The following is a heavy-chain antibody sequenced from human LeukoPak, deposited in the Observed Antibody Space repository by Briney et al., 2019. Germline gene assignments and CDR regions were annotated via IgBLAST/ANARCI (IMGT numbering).Heavy chain of an antibody. J-gene: IGHJ2*01. CDR3: ARIVVVTSVYWYFDL. CDR2: IHPGDSDT. Sequence: GESLKISCKASGYGLTSYWIGWVRQMPGKGLEWMRIIHPGDSDTRYSPSLQGQVTISVDKSITTAYLQWSSLKASDTAMYYCARIVVVTSVYWYFDLWGRGTLVRVSS. V-gene: IGHV5-51*01. D-gene: IGHD2-21*02. CDR1: GYGLTSYW.